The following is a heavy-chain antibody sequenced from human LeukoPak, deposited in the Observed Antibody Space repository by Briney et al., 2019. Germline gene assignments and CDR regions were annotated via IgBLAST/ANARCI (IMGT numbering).Heavy chain of an antibody. CDR2: ISSSSDYI. CDR1: GYTFRHYS. J-gene: IGHJ5*02. D-gene: IGHD2-15*01. CDR3: ARDVGP. V-gene: IGHV3-21*04. Sequence: GGSLRLSCAASGYTFRHYSVNWVRHTPGKGLEWVSSISSSSDYIHYADSVRGRFTISRDNSKNTMYLQMNSLRAEDTAMYYCARDVGPWGQGTLVTVSS.